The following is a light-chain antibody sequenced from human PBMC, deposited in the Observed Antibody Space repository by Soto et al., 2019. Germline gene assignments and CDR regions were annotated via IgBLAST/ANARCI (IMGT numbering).Light chain of an antibody. CDR1: QSVSSN. J-gene: IGKJ5*01. Sequence: EIVMTQSPATLSASPGERATLSCSASQSVSSNLAWYQQKPGQAPRLLIYGASTRATGIPARFSGSGSGTEFTLTISSLQSEDFAVYYCQQYGSSPLITFGQGTRLEIK. CDR2: GAS. V-gene: IGKV3-15*01. CDR3: QQYGSSPLIT.